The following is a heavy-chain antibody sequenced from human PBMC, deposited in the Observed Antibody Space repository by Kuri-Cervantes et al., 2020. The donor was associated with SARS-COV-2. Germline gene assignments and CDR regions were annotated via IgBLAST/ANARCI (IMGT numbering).Heavy chain of an antibody. D-gene: IGHD2-8*01. CDR1: GGSFSAYY. Sequence: SQTLSLTCAVYGGSFSAYYWRWSWIRQPPGKGLEWIGEINHSGSTNYKPSLKSRVTISVDTSKNQFSLKLSSVTAADTAVYYCARVRDIVLMVYAIRGWFDPWGQGTLVTVSS. CDR3: ARVRDIVLMVYAIRGWFDP. V-gene: IGHV4-34*01. J-gene: IGHJ5*02. CDR2: INHSGST.